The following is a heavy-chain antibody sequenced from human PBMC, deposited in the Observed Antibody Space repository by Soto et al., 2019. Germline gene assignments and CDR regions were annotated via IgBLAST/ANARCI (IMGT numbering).Heavy chain of an antibody. CDR3: ASVAARHRVTYYYYYGMDV. V-gene: IGHV4-34*01. Sequence: SETLSLTCAVYGGSFSGYYWSWIRQPPGKGLEWIGEINHSGSTNYNPSLKSRVTISVDTSKNQFSLKLSSVTAADTAVYYCASVAARHRVTYYYYYGMDVWGQGTTVTVSS. J-gene: IGHJ6*02. D-gene: IGHD6-6*01. CDR1: GGSFSGYY. CDR2: INHSGST.